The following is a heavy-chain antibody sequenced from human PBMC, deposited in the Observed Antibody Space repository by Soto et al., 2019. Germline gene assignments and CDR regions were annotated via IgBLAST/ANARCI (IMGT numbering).Heavy chain of an antibody. J-gene: IGHJ6*02. D-gene: IGHD6-13*01. CDR2: IKSKTDGGTT. CDR3: TTEGVEYSSSWYGLVGYYCYGMDV. Sequence: EVQLVESGGGLVKPGGSLRLSCAASGFTFSNAWMSWVRQAPGKGLEWVGRIKSKTDGGTTDYAAPVKGRFTISRDDSKNRLYLQMNSLKTEDTAVYYCTTEGVEYSSSWYGLVGYYCYGMDVWGQGTTVTVSS. CDR1: GFTFSNAW. V-gene: IGHV3-15*01.